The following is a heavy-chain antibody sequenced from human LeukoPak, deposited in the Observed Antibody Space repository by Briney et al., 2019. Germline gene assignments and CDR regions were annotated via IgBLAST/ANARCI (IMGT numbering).Heavy chain of an antibody. J-gene: IGHJ4*02. D-gene: IGHD3-10*01. CDR3: ASDLRTYYYGSGSYSPGAFDY. Sequence: GGSLRLSCAASGFTFSSYSMNWVRQAPGKGLEWVSSISSSSSYIYYADSVKGRFTISRDNAKNSLCLQMNSLRAEDTAVYYCASDLRTYYYGSGSYSPGAFDYWGQGTLVTVSS. CDR2: ISSSSSYI. CDR1: GFTFSSYS. V-gene: IGHV3-21*01.